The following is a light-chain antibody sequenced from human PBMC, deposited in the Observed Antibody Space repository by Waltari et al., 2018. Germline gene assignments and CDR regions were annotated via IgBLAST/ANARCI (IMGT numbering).Light chain of an antibody. CDR3: QQYNSYSLT. V-gene: IGKV1-5*03. Sequence: DIQMTQSPSTLSASVGDRVTITCRASQSISSWLAWYQQKPGKAPKLLIYKASSLESGVPSRLSGSGSGTEFTLTISSLQPDDFATYYCQQYNSYSLTFGPGTKVDIK. CDR1: QSISSW. J-gene: IGKJ3*01. CDR2: KAS.